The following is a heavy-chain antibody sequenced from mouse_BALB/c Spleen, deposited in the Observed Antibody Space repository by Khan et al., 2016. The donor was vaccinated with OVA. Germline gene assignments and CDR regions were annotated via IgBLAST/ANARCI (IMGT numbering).Heavy chain of an antibody. Sequence: QVQLKQSGPGLVAPSQSLSITCSVSGFSLITYGVHWVRQSPGKGLEWLGIIWAGGSTNYNSALMSRLSISQDNSKSQVFLKMTSLQTDDTAMDYCARETAYYGDYEAMDYWGQGTSVTVSS. V-gene: IGHV2-9*02. CDR2: IWAGGST. CDR1: GFSLITYG. J-gene: IGHJ4*01. CDR3: ARETAYYGDYEAMDY. D-gene: IGHD2-13*01.